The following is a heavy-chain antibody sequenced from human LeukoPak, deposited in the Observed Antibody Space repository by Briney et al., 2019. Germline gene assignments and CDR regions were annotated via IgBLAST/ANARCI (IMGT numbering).Heavy chain of an antibody. J-gene: IGHJ4*02. D-gene: IGHD1-1*01. CDR1: GFTFSVYS. CDR3: ARSVEGHFDY. CDR2: MTSDTRTI. Sequence: GGSLRLSCAASGFTFSVYSMNWIRQTPGKGLEWISYMTSDTRTIHYSDSVKGRFTISRDNARNSLDLQMHSLRVEDTALYYCARSVEGHFDYWGQGTLVTVSS. V-gene: IGHV3-48*04.